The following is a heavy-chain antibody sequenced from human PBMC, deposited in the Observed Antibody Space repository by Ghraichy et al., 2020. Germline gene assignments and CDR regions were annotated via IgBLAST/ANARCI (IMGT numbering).Heavy chain of an antibody. CDR1: GYTFTDYY. CDR3: ARAVYFSTTLKDWFDP. J-gene: IGHJ5*02. D-gene: IGHD2/OR15-2a*01. Sequence: ASVKVSCKASGYTFTDYYMHWVRQAPGQGLEWMGWINPNSGGTNYAQKFQGRVTMTRDTSISTAYMELSSLRSDDTAVYFCARAVYFSTTLKDWFDPWGQGTLVTVSS. CDR2: INPNSGGT. V-gene: IGHV1-2*02.